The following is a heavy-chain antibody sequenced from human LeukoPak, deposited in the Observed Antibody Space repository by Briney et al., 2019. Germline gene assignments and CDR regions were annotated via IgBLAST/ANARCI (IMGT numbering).Heavy chain of an antibody. CDR1: GFTFSDYY. D-gene: IGHD2-8*01. J-gene: IGHJ4*02. CDR3: AKDNEERGLDY. V-gene: IGHV3-23*01. Sequence: GGSLRLSCAASGFTFSDYYMSWVRQAPGKGLEWVSAISGSGGTAYYADSVKGRFTISRDNSKNTLYLQMNSLRAEDTAVYYCAKDNEERGLDYWGQGTLVTVSS. CDR2: ISGSGGTA.